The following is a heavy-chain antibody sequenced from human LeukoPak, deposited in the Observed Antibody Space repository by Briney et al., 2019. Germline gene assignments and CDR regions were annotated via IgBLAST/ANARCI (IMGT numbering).Heavy chain of an antibody. CDR1: GGSFSGYY. J-gene: IGHJ4*02. CDR3: ASPYYYDSSGLGY. V-gene: IGHV4-34*01. Sequence: SETLSLTCAVYGGSFSGYYWSWIRQPPGKGLEWIGSIYYSGSTYYNPSLKSRVTISVDTSKNQFSLKLSSVTAADTAVYYCASPYYYDSSGLGYWGQGTLVTVSS. CDR2: IYYSGST. D-gene: IGHD3-22*01.